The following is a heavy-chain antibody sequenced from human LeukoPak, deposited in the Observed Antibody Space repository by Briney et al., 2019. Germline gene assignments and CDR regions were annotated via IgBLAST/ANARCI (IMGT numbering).Heavy chain of an antibody. CDR3: ARGGYCSSTSCYRLFGSSWYELDYYYYYGMDV. Sequence: SETLSLTCTVSGGSISSYYWSWIRQPPGKGLEWIGYIYYSGSTNYNPSLKSRVTISVDTSKNQFSLKLSSVTAADTAVYYCARGGYCSSTSCYRLFGSSWYELDYYYYYGMDVWGQGTTVTVSS. V-gene: IGHV4-59*08. CDR1: GGSISSYY. CDR2: IYYSGST. J-gene: IGHJ6*02. D-gene: IGHD2-2*01.